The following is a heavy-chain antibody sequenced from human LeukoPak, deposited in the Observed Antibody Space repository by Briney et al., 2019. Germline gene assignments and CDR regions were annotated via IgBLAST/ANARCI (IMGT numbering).Heavy chain of an antibody. Sequence: SETLSLTCAVSGYSISSGYYWGWIRQPPGKGLEWIGSIYHSGSTYYNPPLKSRVTISVDTSKNQFSLKLSSVTAADTAVYYCAISAPSAPIYYYYMDVWGKGTTVTVSS. CDR3: AISAPSAPIYYYYMDV. D-gene: IGHD6-6*01. CDR1: GYSISSGYY. CDR2: IYHSGST. V-gene: IGHV4-38-2*01. J-gene: IGHJ6*03.